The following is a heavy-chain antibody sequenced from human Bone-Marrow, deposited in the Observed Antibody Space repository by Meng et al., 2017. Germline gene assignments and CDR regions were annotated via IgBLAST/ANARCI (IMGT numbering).Heavy chain of an antibody. J-gene: IGHJ4*02. CDR1: GFTFSSYA. V-gene: IGHV3-23*01. Sequence: GESLKISCAASGFTFSSYAMSWVRQAPGKGLEWVSAISGSGGSTYYADSVKGRFTISRDNSKNTLYLQMNSLRAEDTAVYYCASHVEMAPIDYWGRGTLVTVSS. D-gene: IGHD5-24*01. CDR3: ASHVEMAPIDY. CDR2: ISGSGGST.